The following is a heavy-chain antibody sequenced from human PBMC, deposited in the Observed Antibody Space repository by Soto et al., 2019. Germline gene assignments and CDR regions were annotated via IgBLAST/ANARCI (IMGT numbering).Heavy chain of an antibody. CDR1: GGSLSGYY. J-gene: IGHJ6*02. CDR2: INHSGST. CDR3: ASQITMVRGVSYYYGMDV. V-gene: IGHV4-34*01. Sequence: PSETLSLTCAVYGGSLSGYYWSWIRQPPGKGLEWIGEINHSGSTNYNPSLKSRVTISVDTSKNQFSLKLSSVTAADTAVYYCASQITMVRGVSYYYGMDVWGQGTTVT. D-gene: IGHD3-10*01.